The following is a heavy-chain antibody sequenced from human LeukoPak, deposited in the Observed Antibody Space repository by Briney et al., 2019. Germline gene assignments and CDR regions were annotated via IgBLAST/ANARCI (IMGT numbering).Heavy chain of an antibody. CDR1: GFTFSSYS. V-gene: IGHV3-48*04. Sequence: PGGSLRLSCAASGFTFSSYSMNWVRQAPGKGLEWVSYISRSSSTIYYADSVKGRLTISRENAKNSLYLQMNSLRAEDTAVYYCLRSQPRPVGAILIDFWGQGTLVTVSS. CDR3: LRSQPRPVGAILIDF. CDR2: ISRSSSTI. D-gene: IGHD1-26*01. J-gene: IGHJ4*02.